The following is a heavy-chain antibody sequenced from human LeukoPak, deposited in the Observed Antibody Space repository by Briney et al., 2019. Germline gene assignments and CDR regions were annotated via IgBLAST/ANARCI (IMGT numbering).Heavy chain of an antibody. CDR3: ARDLGIAVAGTFDY. D-gene: IGHD6-19*01. Sequence: GGSLRLSCAASGFTFDDHGMSWVRQAPGKGLEWVSGINWNGGSTGYADSVKGRLTISRDNAKNSLYLQMNSLRAEDTALYYCARDLGIAVAGTFDYWGQGTLVTVSS. J-gene: IGHJ4*02. CDR1: GFTFDDHG. V-gene: IGHV3-20*04. CDR2: INWNGGST.